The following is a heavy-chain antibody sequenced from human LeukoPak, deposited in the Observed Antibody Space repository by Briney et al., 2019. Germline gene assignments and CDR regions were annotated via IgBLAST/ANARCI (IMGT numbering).Heavy chain of an antibody. CDR3: ARPLYCTNGVCYPPFDY. D-gene: IGHD2-8*01. CDR1: GYTFTSYD. CDR2: MNPNSGNT. J-gene: IGHJ4*02. Sequence: ASVKVSCKASGYTFTSYDINWVRQATGQGLEWMGWMNPNSGNTNYAQKLQGRVTMTTDTSTSTAYMELRSLRSDDTAVYYCARPLYCTNGVCYPPFDYWGQGTLVTVSS. V-gene: IGHV1-18*01.